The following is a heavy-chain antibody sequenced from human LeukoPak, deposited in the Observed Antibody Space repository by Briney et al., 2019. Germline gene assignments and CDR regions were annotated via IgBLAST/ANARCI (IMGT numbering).Heavy chain of an antibody. V-gene: IGHV1-2*02. CDR2: INPNSGGT. Sequence: ASVKVSSKASGYTFTGYYMHWVRQAPGQGLEWMGWINPNSGGTNYAQKFQGRVTMTRDTSISTAYMELSRLRSDDTAVYYCATYGSGSYYNVFWFDPWGQGTLVTVSS. D-gene: IGHD3-10*01. J-gene: IGHJ5*02. CDR1: GYTFTGYY. CDR3: ATYGSGSYYNVFWFDP.